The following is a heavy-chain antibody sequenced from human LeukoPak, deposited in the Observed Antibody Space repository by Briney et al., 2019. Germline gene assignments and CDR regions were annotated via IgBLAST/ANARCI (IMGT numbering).Heavy chain of an antibody. Sequence: GGSLRLSCAASGFTFDDYGMSWIRQAPGKGLEWVLYISSSGSTIYYTDSVKGRFTISRDNSKNTLYLQMNSLRAGDTAVYYCAKDLRGSGSYYYFDYWGQGTLVTVSS. CDR1: GFTFDDYG. J-gene: IGHJ4*02. CDR3: AKDLRGSGSYYYFDY. CDR2: ISSSGSTI. D-gene: IGHD1-26*01. V-gene: IGHV3-23*01.